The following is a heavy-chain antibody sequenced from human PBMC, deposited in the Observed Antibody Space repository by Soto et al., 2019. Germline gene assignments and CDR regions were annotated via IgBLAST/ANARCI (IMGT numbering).Heavy chain of an antibody. J-gene: IGHJ6*02. CDR3: ARLVGYYAPLDV. D-gene: IGHD3-3*01. V-gene: IGHV1-3*01. CDR1: GYTFTSYA. CDR2: VNAGNGNT. Sequence: ASVKVSCKASGYTFTSYAMHWVRQAPGQRLEWMGWVNAGNGNTKYSQKFQGRVTITRDTSASTAYMELSSLRSEDTAVYYCARLVGYYAPLDVWGQGTTVTVSS.